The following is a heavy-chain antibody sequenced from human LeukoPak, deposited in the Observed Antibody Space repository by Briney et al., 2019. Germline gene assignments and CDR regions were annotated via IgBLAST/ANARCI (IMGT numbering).Heavy chain of an antibody. D-gene: IGHD3-10*01. V-gene: IGHV1-69*13. Sequence: ASVKVSCKASGGTFSSYAISWVRQAPGQGLEWMGGIIPIFGTANYAQKFQGRVTITADESTSTAYMELSSLRSEDTAVYYCARVMGSGSYPVYAFDIWGQGTMVTVSS. J-gene: IGHJ3*02. CDR3: ARVMGSGSYPVYAFDI. CDR1: GGTFSSYA. CDR2: IIPIFGTA.